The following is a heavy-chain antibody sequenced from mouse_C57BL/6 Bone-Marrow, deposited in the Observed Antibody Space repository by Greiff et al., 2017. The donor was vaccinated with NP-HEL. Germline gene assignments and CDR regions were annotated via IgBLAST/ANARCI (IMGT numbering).Heavy chain of an antibody. CDR1: GYAFTNYL. J-gene: IGHJ3*01. Sequence: VMLVESGAELVRPGTSVKVSCKASGYAFTNYLIEWVKQRPGQGLEWIGVINPGSGGTNYNEKFKGKATLTADKSSSTAYMQLSSLTSEDSAVYFCARGYYGSSYGFAYWGQGTLVTVSA. CDR2: INPGSGGT. CDR3: ARGYYGSSYGFAY. D-gene: IGHD1-1*01. V-gene: IGHV1-54*01.